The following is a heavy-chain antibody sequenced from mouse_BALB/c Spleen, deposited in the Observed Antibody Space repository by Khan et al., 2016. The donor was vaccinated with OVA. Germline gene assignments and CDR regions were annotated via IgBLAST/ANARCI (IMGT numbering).Heavy chain of an antibody. J-gene: IGHJ3*01. CDR3: TRGGDSSFAY. CDR2: IYPGNSDT. Sequence: VQLKQSGTVLARPGASVKMSCKASGYSFTSYLIHWVKQRPGQDLEWIGDIYPGNSDTNYNQKFKDKAKLTAGTSASTAYMELSSLTNEDSAVYYCTRGGDSSFAYWGQGTLVTVSA. CDR1: GYSFTSYL. D-gene: IGHD1-3*01. V-gene: IGHV1-5*01.